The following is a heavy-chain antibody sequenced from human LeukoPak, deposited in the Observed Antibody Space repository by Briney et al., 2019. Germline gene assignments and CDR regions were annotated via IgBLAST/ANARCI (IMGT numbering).Heavy chain of an antibody. V-gene: IGHV4-39*01. Sequence: PSETLSLTCTVSGGSISSSSYYWGWIRQPPGKGLEWIGSIYYSGSTYYNPSLKSRVTISVDTSKNQFSLKLSSVTAADTAVYYCARHHYDSSGYYYVTRSYYMDVWGKGTTVTISS. CDR1: GGSISSSSYY. CDR3: ARHHYDSSGYYYVTRSYYMDV. D-gene: IGHD3-22*01. CDR2: IYYSGST. J-gene: IGHJ6*03.